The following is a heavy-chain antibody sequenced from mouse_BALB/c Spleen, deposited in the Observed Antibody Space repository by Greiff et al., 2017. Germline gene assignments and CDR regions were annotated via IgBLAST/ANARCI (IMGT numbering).Heavy chain of an antibody. CDR2: ISCYNGAT. V-gene: IGHV1S34*01. CDR3: ARGSPIGTTGYFDY. Sequence: LVKTGASVKISCKASGYSFTGYYMHWVKQSHGKSLEWIGYISCYNGATSYNQKFKGKATFTVDTSSSTAYMQFNSLTSEDSAVYYCARGSPIGTTGYFDYWGQGTTLTVSS. D-gene: IGHD2-14*01. CDR1: GYSFTGYY. J-gene: IGHJ2*01.